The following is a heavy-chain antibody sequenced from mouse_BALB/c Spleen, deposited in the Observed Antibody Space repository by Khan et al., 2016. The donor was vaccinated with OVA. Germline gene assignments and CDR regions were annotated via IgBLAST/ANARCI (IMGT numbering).Heavy chain of an antibody. V-gene: IGHV5-17*02. CDR1: GFTFSRFG. J-gene: IGHJ2*01. CDR3: ARDSNFDY. CDR2: ISSAGITI. Sequence: EVELVESGGGLVQPGGSRKLSCAASGFTFSRFGMHWVRQAPEKGLEWSPNISSAGITIYYADTVKGRFTISRDNPKNTLFLQMTSLRSEDTAMYYCARDSNFDYWGQGTTLTVSS.